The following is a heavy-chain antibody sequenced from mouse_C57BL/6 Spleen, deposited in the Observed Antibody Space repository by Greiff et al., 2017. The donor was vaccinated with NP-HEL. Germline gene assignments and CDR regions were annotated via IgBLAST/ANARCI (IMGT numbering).Heavy chain of an antibody. CDR3: ARGGYYVFAY. CDR2: IRYSGST. Sequence: EVKVVESGPGMVKPSQSLSLTCTVTGYSITSGYDWHWIRHFPGNKLEWMGYIRYSGSTNYNPSLKSRISITHDTSKNHFFLKLNSVTTEDTATYYCARGGYYVFAYWGQGTLVTVSA. V-gene: IGHV3-1*01. J-gene: IGHJ3*01. D-gene: IGHD2-3*01. CDR1: GYSITSGYD.